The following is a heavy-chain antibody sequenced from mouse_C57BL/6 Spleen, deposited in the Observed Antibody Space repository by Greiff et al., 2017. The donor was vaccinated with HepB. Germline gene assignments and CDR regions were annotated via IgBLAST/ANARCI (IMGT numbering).Heavy chain of an antibody. V-gene: IGHV5-4*03. Sequence: DVKLVESGGGLVKPGGSLKLSCAASGFTFSSYAMSWVRQTPEKRLEWVATISDGGSYTYYPDNVKGRFTISRDNAKNNLYLQMSHLKSEDTAMYYCARGGDYDWFAYWGQGTLVTVSA. D-gene: IGHD2-4*01. CDR1: GFTFSSYA. J-gene: IGHJ3*01. CDR2: ISDGGSYT. CDR3: ARGGDYDWFAY.